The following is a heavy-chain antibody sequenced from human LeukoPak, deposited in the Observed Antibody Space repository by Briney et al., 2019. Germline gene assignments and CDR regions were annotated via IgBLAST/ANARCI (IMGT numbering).Heavy chain of an antibody. CDR2: TSAGGDIA. Sequence: QSGGSLRLSCAASGFTFSSYAMSWVRQAPGRGLDWVSSTSAGGDIAYYADSVQGRFTISRDNSKNTLYLQMNSLRAEDTAVYYCARNRGEDSYDYYTPPAFDIWGQGTMVTVSS. CDR1: GFTFSSYA. CDR3: ARNRGEDSYDYYTPPAFDI. J-gene: IGHJ3*02. V-gene: IGHV3-23*01. D-gene: IGHD3-16*01.